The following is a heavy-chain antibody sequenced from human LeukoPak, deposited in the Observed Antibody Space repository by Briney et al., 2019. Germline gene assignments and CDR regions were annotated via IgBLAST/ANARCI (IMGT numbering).Heavy chain of an antibody. CDR2: IYYSGST. V-gene: IGHV4-59*01. Sequence: SETLSLTCTVSGGSISSYYWSWIRQPPGKGLEWIGYIYYSGSTNYNPSLKSRVTISVDTSKNQFSLKLSSVTAADTAVYYCARSGYSSSSGDYWSQGTLVTVSS. J-gene: IGHJ4*02. D-gene: IGHD6-6*01. CDR3: ARSGYSSSSGDY. CDR1: GGSISSYY.